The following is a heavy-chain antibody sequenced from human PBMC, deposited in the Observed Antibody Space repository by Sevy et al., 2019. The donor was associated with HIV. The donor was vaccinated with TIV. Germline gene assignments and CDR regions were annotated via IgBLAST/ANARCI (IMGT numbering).Heavy chain of an antibody. CDR2: IYHSGST. D-gene: IGHD2-21*01. Sequence: SETLSLTCDVSGGSISRGGYSWNWIRQPPGKGLEWIGYIYHSGSTNYNPSLKSRVTLSVDRSKNQFALKVNSVTAADTAVYYCARGGAGGGDFDYWGQGTLVTVSS. J-gene: IGHJ4*02. CDR1: GGSISRGGYS. V-gene: IGHV4-30-2*01. CDR3: ARGGAGGGDFDY.